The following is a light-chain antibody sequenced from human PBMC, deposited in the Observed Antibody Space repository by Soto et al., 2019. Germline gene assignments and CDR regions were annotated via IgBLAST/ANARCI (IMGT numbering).Light chain of an antibody. V-gene: IGLV2-11*01. CDR2: DVN. CDR3: ASWDNSLNGLYV. J-gene: IGLJ1*01. Sequence: QSALTQPRSVSGSPGQSVTISCTGTSSDVGGYNYVSWYQQHPGKAPKLMIYDVNKRPSGVPDRFSGSKSGTSASLAISGLQSEDEAHYYCASWDNSLNGLYVFGTGTKLTVL. CDR1: SSDVGGYNY.